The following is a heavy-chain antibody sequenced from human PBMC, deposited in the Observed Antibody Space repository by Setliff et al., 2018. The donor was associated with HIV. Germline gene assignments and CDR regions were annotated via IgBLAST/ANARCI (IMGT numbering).Heavy chain of an antibody. CDR2: IYHSGST. Sequence: SETLSLTCTVSGGSISSNSYYWGWIRQPPGKGLDWIGSIYHSGSTNYNPSLKRRVTISLDRSKPQFSRKLSSVTAADTAVYYCARSPLYSGYERYYFDYWGQGTLVTVSS. J-gene: IGHJ4*02. D-gene: IGHD5-12*01. CDR1: GGSISSNSYY. CDR3: ARSPLYSGYERYYFDY. V-gene: IGHV4-39*07.